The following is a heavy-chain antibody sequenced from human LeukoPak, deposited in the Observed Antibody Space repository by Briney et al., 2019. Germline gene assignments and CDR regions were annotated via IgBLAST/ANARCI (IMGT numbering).Heavy chain of an antibody. J-gene: IGHJ1*01. CDR1: GYSFTSYW. CDR2: IYPGDSDT. Sequence: GESLKISCKGSGYSFTSYWIGWVRQMPGKGLEWMGIIYPGDSDTRYSPSFQGQVTISADKSISTAYLQWSSLKASDTAMYYCARHSRKYCSSTSCPAEYFQHWGQGTLVTVSS. V-gene: IGHV5-51*01. CDR3: ARHSRKYCSSTSCPAEYFQH. D-gene: IGHD2-2*01.